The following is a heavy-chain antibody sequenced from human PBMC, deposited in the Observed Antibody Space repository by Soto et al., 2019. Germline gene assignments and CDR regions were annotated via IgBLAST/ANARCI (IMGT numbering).Heavy chain of an antibody. D-gene: IGHD2-21*02. CDR2: LSGSGGTT. J-gene: IGHJ4*02. CDR3: AKNCGGDCYTNFDY. Sequence: DVQLLESGGGLVQPGGSLRLSCAASGFTFSSSAMSWVRQAPGKGLEWVSGLSGSGGTTYYADSVKGRFTISRDNSKNTLYLQMNNLRAEDTALYYCAKNCGGDCYTNFDYWGQGTLVTVSS. V-gene: IGHV3-23*01. CDR1: GFTFSSSA.